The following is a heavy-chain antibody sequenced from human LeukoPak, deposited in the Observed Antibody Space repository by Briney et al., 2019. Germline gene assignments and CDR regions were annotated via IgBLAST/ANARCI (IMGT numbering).Heavy chain of an antibody. J-gene: IGHJ4*02. V-gene: IGHV4-34*01. CDR2: INHSGST. D-gene: IGHD4-11*01. Sequence: SETLSLTCAVYGGSFSGYYWSWIRQPPGKGLEWIGEINHSGSTNYNPSLKSRVTISVDTSKNQFSLKLSSVTAADTAVYCCARMKTTVTTWAYFDYWGQGTLVTVSS. CDR1: GGSFSGYY. CDR3: ARMKTTVTTWAYFDY.